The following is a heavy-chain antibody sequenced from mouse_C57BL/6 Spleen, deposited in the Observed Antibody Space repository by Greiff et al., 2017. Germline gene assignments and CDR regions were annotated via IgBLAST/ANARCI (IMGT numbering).Heavy chain of an antibody. CDR3: ARAYGSSPYFDY. V-gene: IGHV1-80*01. CDR2: IYPGDGDT. J-gene: IGHJ2*01. CDR1: GYAFSSYW. D-gene: IGHD1-1*01. Sequence: QVQLQQSGAELVKPGASVKISCKASGYAFSSYWMNWVKQRPGKGLEWIGQIYPGDGDTNYNGKFKGKATLTADKSSSTAYMQLSSLTSEDSAVYFCARAYGSSPYFDYWGQGTTLTVSS.